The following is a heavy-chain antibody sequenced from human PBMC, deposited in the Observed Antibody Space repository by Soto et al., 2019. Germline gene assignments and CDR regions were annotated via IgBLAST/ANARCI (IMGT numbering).Heavy chain of an antibody. CDR1: GFTFSDQH. CDR3: VAESYYRFDH. CDR2: SRNKPNGYTT. V-gene: IGHV3-72*01. J-gene: IGHJ4*02. Sequence: EVQLVESGGGLVQPGGSLRLSCSASGFTFSDQHMNWVRQAPGKGLEWVGRSRNKPNGYTTEYAASLQGRFTISRDDSKNSLFLQMNSLTTEDMAVYYCVAESYYRFDHWGQGTLVTVSS. D-gene: IGHD1-26*01.